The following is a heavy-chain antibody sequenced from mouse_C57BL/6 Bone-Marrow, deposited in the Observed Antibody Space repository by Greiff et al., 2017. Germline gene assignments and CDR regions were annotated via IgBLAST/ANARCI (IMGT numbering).Heavy chain of an antibody. CDR2: IHPNSGST. V-gene: IGHV1-64*01. CDR3: ARALRGLYYAMDY. CDR1: GYTFTSYW. J-gene: IGHJ4*01. D-gene: IGHD3-3*01. Sequence: QVQLKQPGAELVKPGASVKLSCKASGYTFTSYWMHWVKQRPGQGLEWIGMIHPNSGSTNYNEKFKSKATLTVDKSSSTAYMQLSSLTSEDSAVYYCARALRGLYYAMDYWGQGTSVTVSS.